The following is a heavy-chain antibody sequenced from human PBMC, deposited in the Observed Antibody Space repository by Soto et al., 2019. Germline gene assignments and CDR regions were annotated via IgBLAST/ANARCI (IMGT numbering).Heavy chain of an antibody. V-gene: IGHV4-31*03. J-gene: IGHJ6*03. CDR1: GGSISSGGYY. CDR2: IYYSGST. Sequence: QVQLQESGPGLVKPSQTLSLTCTVSGGSISSGGYYWSWIRQHPGKGLEWIGYIYYSGSTYYNPSLKRRVTISVDTSKNQFSLKLSSVTAADTAVYYCARGGRGYYYYMDVWGKGTTVTVSS. CDR3: ARGGRGYYYYMDV. D-gene: IGHD1-26*01.